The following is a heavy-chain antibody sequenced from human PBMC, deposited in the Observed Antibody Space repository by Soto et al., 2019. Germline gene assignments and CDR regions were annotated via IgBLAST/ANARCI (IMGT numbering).Heavy chain of an antibody. CDR3: ARDWIQPLVGADV. V-gene: IGHV4-34*09. Sequence: NPSETLSLTCAVYGGSFSGYYWSWIRQPPGKGLEWIGEINHSGSTNYNPSLKSRVTISVDTSKNQFSLKLSSVTAADTAVYYCARDWIQPLVGADVWGKGTTVTVSS. CDR2: INHSGST. CDR1: GGSFSGYY. D-gene: IGHD2-8*02. J-gene: IGHJ6*04.